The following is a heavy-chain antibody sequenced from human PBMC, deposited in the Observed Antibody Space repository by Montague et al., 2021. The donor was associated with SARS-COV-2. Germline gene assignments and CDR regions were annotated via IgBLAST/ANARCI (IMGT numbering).Heavy chain of an antibody. CDR3: ARTSASSDY. CDR2: SYFRPKWYN. D-gene: IGHD1-26*01. J-gene: IGHJ4*02. CDR1: GDSVSRKSVA. Sequence: CAISGDSVSRKSVARNWIRQSPSRGPERLGRSYFRPKWYNDYAVSVKSRITINPDTSKNQIALQLNSVTPEDTAVYYCARTSASSDYWGQGTLVTVSS. V-gene: IGHV6-1*01.